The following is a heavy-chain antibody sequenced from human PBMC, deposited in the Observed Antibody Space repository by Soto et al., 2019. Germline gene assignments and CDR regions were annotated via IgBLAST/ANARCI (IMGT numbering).Heavy chain of an antibody. CDR3: AGSYSSGYGDHYFDY. CDR1: GGTFSSYX. J-gene: IGHJ4*02. Sequence: SGXEVKKXGSXVKVSCKASGGTFSSYXXSWVRQXXXXXXXXMGGIIPIFGTANYAQKFQGRVTITADESTSTXXMEXXSLRSEDTAVYYCAGSYSSGYGDHYFDYWGQGTLVTVSS. D-gene: IGHD3-22*01. V-gene: IGHV1-69*01. CDR2: IIPIFGTA.